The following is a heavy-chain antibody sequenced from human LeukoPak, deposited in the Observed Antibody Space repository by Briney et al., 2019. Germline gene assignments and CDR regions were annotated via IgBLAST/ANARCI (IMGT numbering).Heavy chain of an antibody. CDR2: INHSGST. J-gene: IGHJ4*02. CDR1: GGSFSGYY. Sequence: PSETLSLTCAVYGGSFSGYYWSWIRQPPGKGLEWIGEINHSGSTNYNPSFKSRVTISVDTSKNQFSLKLSSVTAADTAVYYCARDGTMVRGVSRPFDYWGQGTLVTVSS. CDR3: ARDGTMVRGVSRPFDY. D-gene: IGHD3-10*01. V-gene: IGHV4-34*01.